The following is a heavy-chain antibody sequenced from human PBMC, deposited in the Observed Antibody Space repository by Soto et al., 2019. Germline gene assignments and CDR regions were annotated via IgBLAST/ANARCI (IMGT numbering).Heavy chain of an antibody. CDR3: ARERPRVGNWFDP. CDR2: IYYSGST. Sequence: SETLSLTCTVSGGSISSGDYYWSWIRQPPGKGLEWIGYIYYSGSTYYNPSLKSRVTISVDTSKNQFSLKLSSVTAADTAVYYCARERPRVGNWFDPWGQGTLVTVSS. D-gene: IGHD1-26*01. CDR1: GGSISSGDYY. J-gene: IGHJ5*02. V-gene: IGHV4-30-4*01.